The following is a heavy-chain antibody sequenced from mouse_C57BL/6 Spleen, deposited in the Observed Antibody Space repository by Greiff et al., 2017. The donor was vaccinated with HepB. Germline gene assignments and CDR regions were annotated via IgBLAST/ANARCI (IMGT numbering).Heavy chain of an antibody. CDR1: GYTFTSYW. Sequence: QVQLQQPGAELVRPGSSVKLSCKASGYTFTSYWMHWVKQRPIQGLEWIGNIDPSDSETHYNQKFKDKATLTVDKSSSTAYMQRSSLTSEDSAVYYCARSTTVVAPTIYYAMDYWGQGTSVTVSS. J-gene: IGHJ4*01. CDR3: ARSTTVVAPTIYYAMDY. V-gene: IGHV1-52*01. CDR2: IDPSDSET. D-gene: IGHD1-1*01.